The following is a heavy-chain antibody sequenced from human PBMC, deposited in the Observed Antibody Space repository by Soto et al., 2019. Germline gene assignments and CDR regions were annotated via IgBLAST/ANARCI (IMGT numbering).Heavy chain of an antibody. J-gene: IGHJ3*02. CDR1: GYTFTSYG. D-gene: IGHD2-2*03. Sequence: ASVKVSCKASGYTFTSYGISWVRQAPGQGLEWMGWISAYNGNTNYAQKLQGRVTMTTDTSTSTAYMELRSLRSDDTAVYYCARVVGIVVVPAAILGGHDAFDIWGQGTVVTVSS. CDR3: ARVVGIVVVPAAILGGHDAFDI. CDR2: ISAYNGNT. V-gene: IGHV1-18*01.